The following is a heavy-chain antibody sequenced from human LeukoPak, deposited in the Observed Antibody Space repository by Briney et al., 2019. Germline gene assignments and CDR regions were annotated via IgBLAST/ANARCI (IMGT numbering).Heavy chain of an antibody. J-gene: IGHJ3*02. CDR2: ISGSGGST. CDR3: ARGSDTFDI. Sequence: PGGSLRLSCAASGFTFSSYAMSWVRQAPGKGLEWVSAISGSGGSTYYADSVKGRFTISRENAKNSLYLQMNNLRAGDTAVYYCARGSDTFDIWGQGTMVTVSS. V-gene: IGHV3-23*01. CDR1: GFTFSSYA.